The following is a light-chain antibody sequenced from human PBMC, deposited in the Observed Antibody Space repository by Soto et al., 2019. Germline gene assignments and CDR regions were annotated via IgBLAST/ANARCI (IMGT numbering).Light chain of an antibody. CDR1: QSLRSSY. J-gene: IGKJ1*01. Sequence: EILLTQSPGTLSLSPGDRATLSCRASQSLRSSYLAWYQQKPGQAPRILIYAASSRATGIPDRFSGSGSETDFTLTISSLEPEDSAVYYCQQYDTSPRTFGQGTKVDIK. CDR2: AAS. CDR3: QQYDTSPRT. V-gene: IGKV3-20*01.